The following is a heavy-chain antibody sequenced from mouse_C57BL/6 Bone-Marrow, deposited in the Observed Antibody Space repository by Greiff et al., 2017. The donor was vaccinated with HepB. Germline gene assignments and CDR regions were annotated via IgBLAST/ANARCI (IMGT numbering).Heavy chain of an antibody. CDR2: INPNNGGT. V-gene: IGHV1-26*01. CDR1: GYTFTDYY. J-gene: IGHJ4*01. CDR3: ARPYGNEEIAMGY. D-gene: IGHD2-1*01. Sequence: VQLQQSGPELVKPGASVKISCKASGYTFTDYYMNWVKQSHGKSLEWIGDINPNNGGTSYNQKFKGKATLTVDKSSSTAYMELRSLTSEDSAVYYCARPYGNEEIAMGYWGQGTSVTVSS.